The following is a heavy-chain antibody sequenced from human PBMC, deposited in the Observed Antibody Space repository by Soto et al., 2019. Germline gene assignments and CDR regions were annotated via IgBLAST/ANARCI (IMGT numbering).Heavy chain of an antibody. Sequence: PSETLSLTCTVSGGSISSSSYYWGWIRQPPGKGLEWIGSIYYSGSTYYNPSLKSRVTISVDTSKNQFSLKLSSVTAADTAVYYCASSYYYDSSGYPYYYYGMDVWGQGTTVTVSS. CDR2: IYYSGST. CDR1: GGSISSSSYY. CDR3: ASSYYYDSSGYPYYYYGMDV. V-gene: IGHV4-39*01. D-gene: IGHD3-22*01. J-gene: IGHJ6*02.